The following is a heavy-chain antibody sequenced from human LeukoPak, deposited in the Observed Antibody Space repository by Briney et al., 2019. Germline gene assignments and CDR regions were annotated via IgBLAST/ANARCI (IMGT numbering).Heavy chain of an antibody. CDR3: ARGDY. J-gene: IGHJ4*02. CDR2: ISYTGST. V-gene: IGHV4-31*03. CDR1: GASINSAGYY. Sequence: SETLSLTCTVSGASINSAGYYWSWIRQPPGKGLEWIGYISYTGSTYYNPSLKSRVIISRDTSKNQFSLKLSSVTAADTAIYYCARGDYWGQGTLVTVSS.